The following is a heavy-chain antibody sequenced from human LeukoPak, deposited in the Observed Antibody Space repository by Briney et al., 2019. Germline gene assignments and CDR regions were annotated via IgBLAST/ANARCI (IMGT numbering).Heavy chain of an antibody. J-gene: IGHJ3*02. CDR2: IYSGGST. Sequence: GGSLRLSCAASGFTFSSNYMSWVRQAPGKGLEWVSVIYSGGSTYYADSVEGRFTISRDNSKNTLYLQMNSLRAEDTAVYYCAAYCGGDCSPFDAFDIWGQGTMVTVSS. CDR1: GFTFSSNY. D-gene: IGHD2-21*01. CDR3: AAYCGGDCSPFDAFDI. V-gene: IGHV3-66*01.